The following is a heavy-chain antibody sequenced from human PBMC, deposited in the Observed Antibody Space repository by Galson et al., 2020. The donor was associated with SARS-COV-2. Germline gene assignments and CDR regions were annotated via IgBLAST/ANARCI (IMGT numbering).Heavy chain of an antibody. CDR1: GFTFSSYW. D-gene: IGHD2-15*01. Sequence: GESLKISCAASGFTFSSYWMHWVRQAPGKGLVWVSRINSDGSSTSYADSVKGRFTISRDNAKNTLYLQMNSLRAEDTAVYYCARLGYCSGGSCPYYYYYYGMDVWGQGTTVTVSS. V-gene: IGHV3-74*01. CDR2: INSDGSST. CDR3: ARLGYCSGGSCPYYYYYYGMDV. J-gene: IGHJ6*02.